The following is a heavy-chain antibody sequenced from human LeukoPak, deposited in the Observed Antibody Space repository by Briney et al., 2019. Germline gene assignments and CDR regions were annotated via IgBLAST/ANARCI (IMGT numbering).Heavy chain of an antibody. D-gene: IGHD6-19*01. CDR1: GGSISSYY. CDR2: INTSGST. Sequence: SETLSLTCTVSGGSISSYYWSWIRQPAGKGLEWIGRINTSGSTNYNPSLKSRVTMSVDTSKNQFSLKLSSVTAADTAVYYCARGVAVAGTEYYYYYGMDVWGQGTTVTVSS. J-gene: IGHJ6*02. V-gene: IGHV4-4*07. CDR3: ARGVAVAGTEYYYYYGMDV.